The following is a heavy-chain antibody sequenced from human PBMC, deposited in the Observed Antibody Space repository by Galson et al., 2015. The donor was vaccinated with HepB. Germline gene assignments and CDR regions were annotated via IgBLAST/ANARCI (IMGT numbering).Heavy chain of an antibody. CDR1: GGSVDDGGYY. CDR2: IFYSGDT. V-gene: IGHV4-31*03. CDR3: ARWVVVAAFDS. J-gene: IGHJ4*02. Sequence: TLSLTCTVSGGSVDDGGYYWSWIRQYPGKGLEWIGYIFYSGDTNYNPSLKSRVTISIDTSKNQFSLNLTSLTAADTAIYYCARWVVVAAFDSWGQGTLVAVSS. D-gene: IGHD2-15*01.